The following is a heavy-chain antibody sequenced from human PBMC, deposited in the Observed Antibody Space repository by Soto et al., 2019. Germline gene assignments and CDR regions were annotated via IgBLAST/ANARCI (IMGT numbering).Heavy chain of an antibody. CDR3: VIGRGRAVAEYYYYYGMDV. V-gene: IGHV1-69*02. Sequence: QVQLVQSGAEVKKPGSSVKVSCKASGGTFSSYTISWVRQAPGQGLEWMGRIIPILGIANYAQKFQGRVTITADKSTSTAYMELSSLRSEDTAVYYCVIGRGRAVAEYYYYYGMDVWGQGTTVTVSS. J-gene: IGHJ6*02. D-gene: IGHD6-19*01. CDR2: IIPILGIA. CDR1: GGTFSSYT.